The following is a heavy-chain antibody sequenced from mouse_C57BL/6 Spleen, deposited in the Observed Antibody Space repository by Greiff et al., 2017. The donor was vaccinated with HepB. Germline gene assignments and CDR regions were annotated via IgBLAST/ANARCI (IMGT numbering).Heavy chain of an antibody. CDR3: ARWGLRRNFDY. CDR2: INPSNGGT. J-gene: IGHJ2*01. Sequence: QVHVKQPGTELVKPGASVKLSCKASGYTFTSYWMHWVKQRPGQGLEWIGNINPSNGGTNYNEKFKSKATLTVDKSSSTAYMQLSSLTSEDSAVYYCARWGLRRNFDYWGQGTTLTVSS. D-gene: IGHD2-4*01. V-gene: IGHV1-53*01. CDR1: GYTFTSYW.